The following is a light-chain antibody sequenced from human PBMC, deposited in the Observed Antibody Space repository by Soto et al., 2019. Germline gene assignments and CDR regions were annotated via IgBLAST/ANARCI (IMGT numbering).Light chain of an antibody. CDR3: ATWDSSLSTGV. CDR2: END. V-gene: IGLV1-51*02. J-gene: IGLJ1*01. CDR1: SSTTGNIY. Sequence: QSVLTQPPSVSAAPGQKVTISCSGSSSTTGNIYVSWYQQLPGTAPKLLIYENDKRPSGIPDRFSGSKSGTSATLDITGLQTGDEADYYCATWDSSLSTGVFGTGTKVTVL.